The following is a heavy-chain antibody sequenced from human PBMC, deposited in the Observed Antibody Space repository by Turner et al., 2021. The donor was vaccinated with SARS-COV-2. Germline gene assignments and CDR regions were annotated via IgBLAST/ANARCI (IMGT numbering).Heavy chain of an antibody. V-gene: IGHV3-30*18. CDR1: GFTFSNYG. CDR2: MSYDGSNK. J-gene: IGHJ4*02. Sequence: QVQLEASGRGVVPPGRYMRLSCAASGFTFSNYGVHWVRQAPGRGLDWVAVMSYDGSNKYYADSVKGRFTISRDNSKNTLYLQMNSLGAEDTAVYYCAKSGGMYCSGGNCYSSYFDYWGQGTLVTVSS. CDR3: AKSGGMYCSGGNCYSSYFDY. D-gene: IGHD2-15*01.